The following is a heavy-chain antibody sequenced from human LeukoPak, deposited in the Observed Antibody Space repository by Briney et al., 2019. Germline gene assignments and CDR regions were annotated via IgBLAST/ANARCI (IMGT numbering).Heavy chain of an antibody. CDR3: AKDRGGHGDYGMDV. CDR1: GFTFSSYG. J-gene: IGHJ6*02. CDR2: ISYDGNNK. V-gene: IGHV3-30*18. D-gene: IGHD3-10*01. Sequence: GGSLRLSCAASGFTFSSYGMHWVRQAPGKGLEWVAVISYDGNNKYYADSVKGRFTISRDNSKNTLYLQMNSLRAEDTAVYYCAKDRGGHGDYGMDVWGQGTTVTVSS.